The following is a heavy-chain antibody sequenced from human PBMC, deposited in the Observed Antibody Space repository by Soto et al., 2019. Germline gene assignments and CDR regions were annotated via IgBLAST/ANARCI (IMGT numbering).Heavy chain of an antibody. CDR3: ARTTQRGGSVDY. CDR1: GYTFTSYY. D-gene: IGHD3-10*01. V-gene: IGHV1-46*03. CDR2: INPSGGST. Sequence: QVQLVQSGAEVKKPGASVKVSCKASGYTFTSYYMRWVRQAPGQGLEWMGIINPSGGSTSYAQKFQGRVTMTRDTSTSTVYMELSSLRSEDTAVYYCARTTQRGGSVDYWGQGTLVTVSS. J-gene: IGHJ4*02.